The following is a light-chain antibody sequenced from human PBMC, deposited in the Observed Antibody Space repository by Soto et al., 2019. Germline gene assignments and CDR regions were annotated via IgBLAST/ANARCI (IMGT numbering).Light chain of an antibody. CDR1: GSDFGIYNL. Sequence: QSVLTQPASVSGSPGQSSTSSCTATGSDFGIYNLVSWYRQHPGKAPQVLIYEDTKRPSGVSFRFSASKSGKTASLTISGLQAENEAHYYCFPFSGNRTYVYGGGTKRTV. J-gene: IGLJ3*02. CDR3: FPFSGNRTYV. V-gene: IGLV2-23*01. CDR2: EDT.